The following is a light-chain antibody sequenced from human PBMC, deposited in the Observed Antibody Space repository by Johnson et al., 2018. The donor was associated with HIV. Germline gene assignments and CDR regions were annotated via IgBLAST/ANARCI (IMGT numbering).Light chain of an antibody. V-gene: IGLV1-51*02. CDR2: DND. CDR1: TSNIGDHS. CDR3: ATWDASLSANV. J-gene: IGLJ1*01. Sequence: QPVLTQPPSVSAAPGRWVTVSCSGTTSNIGDHSVSWFQHLPGAAPKLLIYDNDRRPSGVPDRFSGSKSAASATLDITGLQSGDEGDYYCATWDASLSANVFGPGTKVTFL.